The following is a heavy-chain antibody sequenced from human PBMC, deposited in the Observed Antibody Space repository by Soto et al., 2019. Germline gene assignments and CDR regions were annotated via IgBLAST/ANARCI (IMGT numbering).Heavy chain of an antibody. V-gene: IGHV4-34*01. CDR2: INDSGDI. Sequence: SETLSLTCAVYGGSFSGYQWSWIRQTPGKGLEWIGGINDSGDINYNPSLKSRVTILVDSPKNQFSLKLSSVTAADTAVYYCARGRDCSSTSCHAGYYYYMDVWGKGTTVTVSS. J-gene: IGHJ6*03. D-gene: IGHD2-2*01. CDR1: GGSFSGYQ. CDR3: ARGRDCSSTSCHAGYYYYMDV.